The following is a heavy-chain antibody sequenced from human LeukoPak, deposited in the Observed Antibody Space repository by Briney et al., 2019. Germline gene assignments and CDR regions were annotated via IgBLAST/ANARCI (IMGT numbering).Heavy chain of an antibody. J-gene: IGHJ4*02. D-gene: IGHD6-19*01. CDR3: ARGSHRSSGWYGVSDY. Sequence: GASVKVSCKASGYTFTGYYMHWVRQAPGQGLEWMGWINPNSGGTNYAQKFQGRVTMTRDTSISTAYMELSRLRSDDTAVYYCARGSHRSSGWYGVSDYWGQGSLVTVSS. CDR2: INPNSGGT. CDR1: GYTFTGYY. V-gene: IGHV1-2*02.